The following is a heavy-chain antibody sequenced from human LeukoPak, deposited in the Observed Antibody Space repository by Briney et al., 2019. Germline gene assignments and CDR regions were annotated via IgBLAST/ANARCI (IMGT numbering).Heavy chain of an antibody. CDR3: AKRTGDGSYRYFDY. V-gene: IGHV3-23*01. J-gene: IGHJ4*02. CDR2: VTGSGGST. Sequence: GGSLRLSCAASGFTFDDYAMHWVRQAPGKGLEWVSAVTGSGGSTYYADSVKGRFTISRDNSKNTLYLQMNSLRAEDTAVYYCAKRTGDGSYRYFDYWGQGTLVTVSS. CDR1: GFTFDDYA. D-gene: IGHD1-26*01.